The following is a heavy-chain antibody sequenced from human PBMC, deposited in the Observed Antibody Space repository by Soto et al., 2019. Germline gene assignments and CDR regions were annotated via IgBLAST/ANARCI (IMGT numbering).Heavy chain of an antibody. D-gene: IGHD3-16*01. CDR3: ARGPPFH. CDR2: VSYSGNR. Sequence: SETLSLTCTVSGGSISSGGYYWGWIRQPPGKGLEWIGLVSYSGNRYYNPSLESRVMISLDTSTNQFSLKLSSVTAADTAVYYCARGPPFHWGQGTLVTISS. V-gene: IGHV4-31*03. J-gene: IGHJ4*02. CDR1: GGSISSGGYY.